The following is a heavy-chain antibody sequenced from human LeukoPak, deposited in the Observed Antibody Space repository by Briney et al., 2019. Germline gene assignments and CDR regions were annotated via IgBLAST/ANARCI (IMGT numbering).Heavy chain of an antibody. CDR1: GGSTINYF. CDR3: ARAEGSGSGAYTLDY. Sequence: PSETLSLTCTVSGGSTINYFRSWIRQPAGRGLEWIGHIYTSGTTHYNPSLKNRVTISLDTSKSQFSLQLNSVTAADSAVYYCARAEGSGSGAYTLDYWGHGILVTVSS. D-gene: IGHD3-10*01. V-gene: IGHV4-4*07. CDR2: IYTSGTT. J-gene: IGHJ4*01.